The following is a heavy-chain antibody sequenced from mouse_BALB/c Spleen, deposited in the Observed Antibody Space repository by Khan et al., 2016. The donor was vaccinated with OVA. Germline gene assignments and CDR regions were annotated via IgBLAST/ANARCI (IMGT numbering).Heavy chain of an antibody. CDR2: IFPGTGTT. D-gene: IGHD2-1*01. CDR1: GYTFTNYW. J-gene: IGHJ3*01. Sequence: QVQLQQSGAELVKPGASVKLSCKTSGYTFTNYWIQWVKQRPGQDLGWIGEIFPGTGTTYYNENFKAKATLTIDTSSSTAYMQLSSLTSEDSAVYFCARGYFGNYEFAYWGQGTLVTVSA. CDR3: ARGYFGNYEFAY. V-gene: IGHV1S132*01.